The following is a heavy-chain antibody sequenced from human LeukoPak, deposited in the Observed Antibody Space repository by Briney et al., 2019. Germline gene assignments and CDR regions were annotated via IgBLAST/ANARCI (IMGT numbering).Heavy chain of an antibody. CDR2: ISYDGSNK. CDR3: ARDPGWVGYTFDP. D-gene: IGHD3-10*01. CDR1: GFTFSSYG. V-gene: IGHV3-30*03. Sequence: GGSLRLSCAASGFTFSSYGMHWVRQAPGKGLEWVAVISYDGSNKYYADSVKGRCTISRDNSKNTLYLQMNSLRDEDTAVYYCARDPGWVGYTFDPWGQGTLVTVSS. J-gene: IGHJ5*02.